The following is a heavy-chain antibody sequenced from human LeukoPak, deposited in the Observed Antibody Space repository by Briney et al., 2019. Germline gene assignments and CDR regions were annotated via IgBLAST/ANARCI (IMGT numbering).Heavy chain of an antibody. CDR2: IYSSGRT. J-gene: IGHJ3*02. V-gene: IGHV4-59*01. CDR3: ARKNDFEI. Sequence: PSETLSLTCTVSGGSISSDHWNWIRETPGKGLEWIVCIYSSGRTYYNPSLNSRVTISIDMSKSQSSLRLTSVTAADTDVYYCARKNDFEIWGQGTLVTVSS. CDR1: GGSISSDH. D-gene: IGHD2/OR15-2a*01.